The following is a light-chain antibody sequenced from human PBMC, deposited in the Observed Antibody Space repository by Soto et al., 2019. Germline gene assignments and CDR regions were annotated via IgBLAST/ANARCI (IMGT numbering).Light chain of an antibody. CDR1: SSNIGSNT. V-gene: IGLV1-44*01. Sequence: QSVLTQPPSASGTPGQRVTISCSGSSSNIGSNTVTWYLQLPGTAPKLLIHSNNQRPSGVPDRFSGSKSGTSASLAISGLQSEDEAHYYCAVWDDSLNGQVVFGGGTKL. J-gene: IGLJ2*01. CDR3: AVWDDSLNGQVV. CDR2: SNN.